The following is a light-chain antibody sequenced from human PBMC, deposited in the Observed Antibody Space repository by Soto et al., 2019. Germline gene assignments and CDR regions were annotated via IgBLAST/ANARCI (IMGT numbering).Light chain of an antibody. V-gene: IGLV2-11*01. J-gene: IGLJ1*01. CDR2: DVK. CDR3: CSYAGDYTFV. Sequence: QPVLTQPRSVSGSPGQSVTISCTGSSNDVGGYNYVTWYQQYPGKAPKVMIYDVKTRPSGVPDRFSGSKSGNTASLTISGLQAEDEADYYCCSYAGDYTFVFGTGTKLTVL. CDR1: SNDVGGYNY.